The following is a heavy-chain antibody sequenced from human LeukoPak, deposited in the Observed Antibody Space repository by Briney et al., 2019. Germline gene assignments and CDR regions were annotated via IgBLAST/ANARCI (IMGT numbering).Heavy chain of an antibody. J-gene: IGHJ5*02. V-gene: IGHV1-18*01. CDR1: GYTFSSYG. CDR3: ARDRTTRDWFDP. Sequence: ASVKVSCKASGYTFSSYGISCVRQAPGQGLEWMGWISAYNGNTNYAQKLQGRVTMTTDTSTSTAYKELRSPRSDDTAVYYCARDRTTRDWFDPWGQGTLVTVSS. CDR2: ISAYNGNT. D-gene: IGHD1-1*01.